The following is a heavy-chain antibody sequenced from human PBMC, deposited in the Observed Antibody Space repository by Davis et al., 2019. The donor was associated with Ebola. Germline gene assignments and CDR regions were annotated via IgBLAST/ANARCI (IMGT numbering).Heavy chain of an antibody. CDR1: GGSFSGYY. Sequence: PGGSLRLSCAVYGGSFSGYYWSWIRQPPGKGLEWIGEINHSGSTNYNPSLKSRVTISVDTSKNQFSLKLSSVTAADTAVYYCARGKDYGGNKGAFDIWGQGTMVTVSS. CDR2: INHSGST. CDR3: ARGKDYGGNKGAFDI. V-gene: IGHV4-34*01. J-gene: IGHJ3*02. D-gene: IGHD4-23*01.